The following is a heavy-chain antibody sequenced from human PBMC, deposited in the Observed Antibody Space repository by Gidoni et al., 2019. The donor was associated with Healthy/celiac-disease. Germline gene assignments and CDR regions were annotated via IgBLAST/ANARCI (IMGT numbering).Heavy chain of an antibody. CDR3: TRGIAAAGTRPHYFDY. D-gene: IGHD6-13*01. Sequence: EVQLVESGGGLVKPGRSLRLSCTASGFTFGDYALSWFRQAPGKGLEWVGFIRSKAYGGTTEYAASVKGRFTISRDDSKSIAYLQMNSLKTEDTAVYYCTRGIAAAGTRPHYFDYWGQGTLVTVSS. CDR2: IRSKAYGGTT. V-gene: IGHV3-49*05. J-gene: IGHJ4*02. CDR1: GFTFGDYA.